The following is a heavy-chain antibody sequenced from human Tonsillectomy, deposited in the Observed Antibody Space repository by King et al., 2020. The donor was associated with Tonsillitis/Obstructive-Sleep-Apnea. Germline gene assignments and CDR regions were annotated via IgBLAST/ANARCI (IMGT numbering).Heavy chain of an antibody. D-gene: IGHD6-13*01. V-gene: IGHV2-26*01. CDR1: GFSLSNAGLG. Sequence: TLQESGPVLVKPTETLTLTCTVSGFSLSNAGLGVSWIRQPPGKALEWLAHIFPNDEKSYSTSLKSRLTISKDTSKSQVVLTMTNMDPVDTATYYCARMTLYSSNDCEGYFDYWGQGTLVTVSS. J-gene: IGHJ4*02. CDR2: IFPNDEK. CDR3: ARMTLYSSNDCEGYFDY.